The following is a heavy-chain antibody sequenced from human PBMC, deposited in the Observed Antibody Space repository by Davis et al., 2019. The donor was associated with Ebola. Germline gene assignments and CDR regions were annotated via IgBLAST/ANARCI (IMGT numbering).Heavy chain of an antibody. CDR2: ITSSSSRI. D-gene: IGHD3-22*01. Sequence: PGGSLRLSCAGSGFTFSSYSMTWVRQAPGKGLEWVSSITSSSSRIYQADSVKGRFTISRDNAKNSVYLQMNSLRADDTAVYYCAKTYDYSGYFFYNWGQGTLVTVSS. J-gene: IGHJ4*02. V-gene: IGHV3-21*01. CDR1: GFTFSSYS. CDR3: AKTYDYSGYFFYN.